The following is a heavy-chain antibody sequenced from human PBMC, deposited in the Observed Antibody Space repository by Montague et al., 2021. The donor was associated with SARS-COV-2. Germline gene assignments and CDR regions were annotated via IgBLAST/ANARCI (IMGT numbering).Heavy chain of an antibody. V-gene: IGHV4-39*07. CDR3: ARVGRQQLVRLSGMDV. CDR2: IYYSGST. D-gene: IGHD6-13*01. J-gene: IGHJ6*02. CDR1: GGSISSSSYY. Sequence: SETQSLTCTVSGGSISSSSYYWGWIRQPPGKGLEWIGSIYYSGSTYYNPSLKSRVTISVDTSKNQFSLKLSSVTAADTAVYYCARVGRQQLVRLSGMDVWGQGTTVNVSS.